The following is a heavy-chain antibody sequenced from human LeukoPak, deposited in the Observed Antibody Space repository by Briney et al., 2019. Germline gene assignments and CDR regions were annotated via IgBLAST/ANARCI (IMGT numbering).Heavy chain of an antibody. Sequence: ASVKVSCKASGYTFTSYGISWVRQAPGQGLEWMGWISAYNGNTNYAQKLQGRVTMTTDTSTSTAYMELRSLRSDDTAVYYCARFYCSGGSGYSRIDNWGQGTLVTVSS. CDR3: ARFYCSGGSGYSRIDN. J-gene: IGHJ4*02. CDR2: ISAYNGNT. CDR1: GYTFTSYG. V-gene: IGHV1-18*01. D-gene: IGHD2-15*01.